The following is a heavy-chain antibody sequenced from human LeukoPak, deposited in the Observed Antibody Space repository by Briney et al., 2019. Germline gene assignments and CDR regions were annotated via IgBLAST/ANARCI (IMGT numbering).Heavy chain of an antibody. Sequence: PSETLSLTCTVSGGSISSYYWSWIRQPAGKGLEWIGCIYVSGSNNYNPSLKRRVTMSVDRSKNQFSLKLTSVSAADTAVYFCARENYDCGDPIYFDYWGQGTLVTVSS. CDR1: GGSISSYY. J-gene: IGHJ4*02. D-gene: IGHD4-17*01. V-gene: IGHV4-4*07. CDR3: ARENYDCGDPIYFDY. CDR2: IYVSGSN.